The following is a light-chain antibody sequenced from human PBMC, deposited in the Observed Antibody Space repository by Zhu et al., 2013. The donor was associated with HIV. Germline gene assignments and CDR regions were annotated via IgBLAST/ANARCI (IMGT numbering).Light chain of an antibody. Sequence: DIQMTQSPSSLSASVGDRVTITCRASQGISSALAWFQQKPGKAPKVLIYDASNLETGVPSRFSGSRSGTHFTFTITSLQPEDIATYYCQQYDNLPYTFGQGTKLEI. J-gene: IGKJ2*01. V-gene: IGKV1-33*01. CDR3: QQYDNLPYT. CDR2: DAS. CDR1: QGISSA.